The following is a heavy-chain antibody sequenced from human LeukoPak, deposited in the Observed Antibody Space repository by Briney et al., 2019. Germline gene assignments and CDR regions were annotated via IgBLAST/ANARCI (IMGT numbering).Heavy chain of an antibody. Sequence: SETLSLTCTVSGGSISSGGYYWSWIRQPPGKGLEWIGYIYHSGSTYYNPSLKSRVTISVDRSKNQFSLKLSSVTAADTAVYYCARSGASTSSFFDCWGQGTLVTVSS. CDR3: ARSGASTSSFFDC. V-gene: IGHV4-30-2*01. CDR1: GGSISSGGYY. CDR2: IYHSGST. D-gene: IGHD2-2*01. J-gene: IGHJ4*02.